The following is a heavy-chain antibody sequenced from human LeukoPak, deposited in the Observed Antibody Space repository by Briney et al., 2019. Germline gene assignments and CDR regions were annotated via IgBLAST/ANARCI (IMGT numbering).Heavy chain of an antibody. CDR3: ARAGSYYYDSSGFYRPNDY. Sequence: PGGSLRFSCAASGFTVSNNYINWVRQAPGKGLEWVSVIYGGGTTSYADSVKGRFAISRDNSKNTVYLQMNSLRAEDTAVYYCARAGSYYYDSSGFYRPNDYWGQGTLVTVSS. V-gene: IGHV3-53*01. CDR1: GFTVSNNY. D-gene: IGHD3-22*01. J-gene: IGHJ4*02. CDR2: IYGGGTT.